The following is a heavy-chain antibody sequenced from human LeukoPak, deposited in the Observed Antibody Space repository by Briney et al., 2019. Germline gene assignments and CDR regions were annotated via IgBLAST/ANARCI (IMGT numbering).Heavy chain of an antibody. V-gene: IGHV3-11*06. Sequence: PGGSLRLSCAASGFTFSNYYMNWIRQAPGKGLEWVSYISSSSSYTNYADSVKGRFTISRDNAKNSLYLQMNSLRAEDTAVYYCARGCSSTSCHTADNWFDRWAQRILVTVSS. D-gene: IGHD2-2*01. CDR3: ARGCSSTSCHTADNWFDR. J-gene: IGHJ5*02. CDR1: GFTFSNYY. CDR2: ISSSSSYT.